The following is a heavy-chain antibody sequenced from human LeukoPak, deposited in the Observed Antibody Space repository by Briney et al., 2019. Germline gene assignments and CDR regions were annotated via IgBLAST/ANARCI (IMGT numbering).Heavy chain of an antibody. CDR2: IWYDGSNK. V-gene: IGHV3-33*01. J-gene: IGHJ5*02. CDR3: ARDLSRNWFDT. D-gene: IGHD3-3*02. CDR1: GFTFSNYG. Sequence: GGSLRLSCAASGFTFSNYGMHWVRQAPGKGLEWVAVIWYDGSNKYYADSVKGRFTISRENSKNTLYLQMNSLRAEDTAVYYCARDLSRNWFDTWGQGTLVPVSS.